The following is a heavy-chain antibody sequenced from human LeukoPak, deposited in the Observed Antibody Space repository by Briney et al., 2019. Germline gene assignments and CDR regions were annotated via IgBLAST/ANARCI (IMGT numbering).Heavy chain of an antibody. CDR3: ARVIQPVAGWYPFDY. CDR2: INPNSGGT. Sequence: GASVKVSCKASGYTFTGYYMHWVRQAPGQGLEWMGWINPNSGGTNYAQKFQGRVTMTRDTSISTAYMELSRLRSDDTAVYYCARVIQPVAGWYPFDYWGQGTLVTVSS. V-gene: IGHV1-2*02. J-gene: IGHJ4*02. CDR1: GYTFTGYY. D-gene: IGHD6-19*01.